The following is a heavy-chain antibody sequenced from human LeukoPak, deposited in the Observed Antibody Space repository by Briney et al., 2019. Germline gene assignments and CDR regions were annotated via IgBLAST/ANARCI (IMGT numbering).Heavy chain of an antibody. CDR2: IIPIFGTA. Sequence: SVTVSCKASGGTFSSYAISWVRQAPGQGLEWMGGIIPIFGTANYAQKFQGRVTITADESTSTAYMELSSLRSEDTAVYYCARDRHSSSWYGGMDVWGQGTTVTVSS. CDR1: GGTFSSYA. V-gene: IGHV1-69*13. D-gene: IGHD6-13*01. J-gene: IGHJ6*02. CDR3: ARDRHSSSWYGGMDV.